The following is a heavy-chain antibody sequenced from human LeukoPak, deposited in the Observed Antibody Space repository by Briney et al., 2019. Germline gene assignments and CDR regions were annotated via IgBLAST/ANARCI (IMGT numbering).Heavy chain of an antibody. J-gene: IGHJ6*02. CDR3: ARARGSGSYSDYYYYGMDV. CDR2: INHSGST. V-gene: IGHV4-34*01. D-gene: IGHD3-10*01. Sequence: PSETLSLTCAVYGGSFSGYYWSWIRQPPGKGLEWIGEINHSGSTNYNPSLKSRVTISVDTSKNQFSLKLSSVTAADTAVYYCARARGSGSYSDYYYYGMDVWGQGTTVTVSS. CDR1: GGSFSGYY.